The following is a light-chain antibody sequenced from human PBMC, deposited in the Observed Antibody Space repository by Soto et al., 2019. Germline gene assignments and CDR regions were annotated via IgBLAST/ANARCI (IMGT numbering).Light chain of an antibody. J-gene: IGLJ1*01. CDR3: ASFTNTYSYV. CDR2: NVN. CDR1: SGDVGAYDF. Sequence: QSVLTQPASVSGPPGQSITISCTGTSGDVGAYDFVSWYQQHPGKAPRLMIYNVNNRPAGASNRFSGSKSGSTASLTISTLQAEDEADYYCASFTNTYSYVFGAGTKVTVL. V-gene: IGLV2-14*01.